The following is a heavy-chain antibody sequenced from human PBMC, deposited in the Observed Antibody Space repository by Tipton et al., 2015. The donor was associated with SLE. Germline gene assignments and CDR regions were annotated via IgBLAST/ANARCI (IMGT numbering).Heavy chain of an antibody. Sequence: LRLSCNVFCGSISSYSWSWIRQTPGKGLEWIGYIHYGGRTYYSPSLKSRVTISGDTSKNQFSLKLSSVTAADTAVYYCARGHNGLRSGFDPWGQGTLVTVSS. V-gene: IGHV4-59*01. CDR3: ARGHNGLRSGFDP. CDR2: IHYGGRT. CDR1: CGSISSYS. D-gene: IGHD6-25*01. J-gene: IGHJ5*02.